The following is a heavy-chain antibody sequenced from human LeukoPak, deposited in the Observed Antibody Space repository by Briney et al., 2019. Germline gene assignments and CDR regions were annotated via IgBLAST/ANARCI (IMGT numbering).Heavy chain of an antibody. CDR3: ARRGYCSTTSCSAPLDY. D-gene: IGHD2-2*01. J-gene: IGHJ4*02. CDR2: IYPGDSDT. CDR1: GYSFTNYW. V-gene: IGHV5-51*01. Sequence: GESLKISCKGSGYSFTNYWIAWVRLMSGKGLECMGIIYPGDSDTRYSPSFQGQVTISADKSIRTAYLQWSSLKASDTAMYYCARRGYCSTTSCSAPLDYWGQGTLVAVSS.